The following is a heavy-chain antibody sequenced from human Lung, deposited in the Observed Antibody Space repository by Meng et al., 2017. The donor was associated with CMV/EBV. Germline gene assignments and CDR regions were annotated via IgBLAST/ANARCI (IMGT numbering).Heavy chain of an antibody. CDR1: GFTVSSNY. V-gene: IGHV3-66*02. CDR3: ARDGVEGDEY. CDR2: IYSGGST. Sequence: GESLKISCAASGFTVSSNYMSWVRQAPGKGLEWVSVIYSGGSTYYADSVKGRFTISRDNSKNTLYLQMNSLRAEDTAVYYCARDGVEGDEYWGQGQLVTVDS. J-gene: IGHJ4*02. D-gene: IGHD3-16*01.